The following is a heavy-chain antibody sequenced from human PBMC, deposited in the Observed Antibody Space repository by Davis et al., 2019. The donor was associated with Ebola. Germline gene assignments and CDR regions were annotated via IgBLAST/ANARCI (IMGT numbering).Heavy chain of an antibody. Sequence: ASVKVSCKASGYTFTTYGISWVRQAPGQGLEWMGWISAYNGNTNYAQKLQGRVTMTTDTSTSTAYMELRSLRSDDTAVYYCARDKGPSSSWGYYYYYGMDVWGQGTTVTLSS. CDR2: ISAYNGNT. D-gene: IGHD6-13*01. CDR1: GYTFTTYG. J-gene: IGHJ6*02. CDR3: ARDKGPSSSWGYYYYYGMDV. V-gene: IGHV1-18*01.